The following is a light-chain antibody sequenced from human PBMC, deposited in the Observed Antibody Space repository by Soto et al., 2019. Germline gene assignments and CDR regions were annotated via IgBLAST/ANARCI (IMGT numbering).Light chain of an antibody. Sequence: QSVLTHPASVSGSPGQTITIACTGTSSDVGGYNYVSWYQQHPGKAPKLMIYEVSNRPSGVSNRFSGSKSGNTASLTISGLQADDEADYYCSSYTSSRTLVFGPGTKVNV. CDR2: EVS. CDR3: SSYTSSRTLV. CDR1: SSDVGGYNY. J-gene: IGLJ1*01. V-gene: IGLV2-14*01.